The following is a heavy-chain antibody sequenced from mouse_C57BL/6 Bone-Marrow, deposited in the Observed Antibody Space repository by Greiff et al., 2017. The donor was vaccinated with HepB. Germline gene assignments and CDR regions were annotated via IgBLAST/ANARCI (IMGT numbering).Heavy chain of an antibody. V-gene: IGHV1-64*01. CDR3: ARESRDYFYF. CDR2: IHPNSGST. J-gene: IGHJ2*01. Sequence: VQLQQPGAELVKPGASVKLSCKASGYTFTSYWMHWVKQRPGQGLEWIGMIHPNSGSTNYNEKFKSKATLTVDKSSSTAYMQRSSLTSEDSAVYYCARESRDYFYFWGQGTTLTVSS. CDR1: GYTFTSYW.